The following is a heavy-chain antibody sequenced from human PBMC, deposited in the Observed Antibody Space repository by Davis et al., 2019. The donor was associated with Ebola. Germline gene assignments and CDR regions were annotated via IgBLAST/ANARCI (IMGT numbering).Heavy chain of an antibody. Sequence: MPSETLSLTCTVSGGSISSYYWNWIRQPPGKGLEWIGYIYYSGSTNYNPSLKSRVTISVDTSKNQFSLKLSSVTAADTAVYYCARGGLTMVRGVMDYYYYYGMDVWGQGTTVTVSS. J-gene: IGHJ6*02. D-gene: IGHD3-10*01. CDR1: GGSISSYY. CDR2: IYYSGST. CDR3: ARGGLTMVRGVMDYYYYYGMDV. V-gene: IGHV4-59*01.